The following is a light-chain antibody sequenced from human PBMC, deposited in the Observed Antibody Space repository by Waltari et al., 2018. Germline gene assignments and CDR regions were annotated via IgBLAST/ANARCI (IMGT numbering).Light chain of an antibody. CDR3: SSYTSSNTWV. V-gene: IGLV2-14*01. Sequence: QSALTQPASVSGSPGQSITIPCIGTSSDIGGYNYVSWYQQHPGKAPKVMIYDVTKRPSGVSKRFSGSKSGSTASLTISGLQAEDEADYYCSSYTSSNTWVFGGGTKLTVL. CDR2: DVT. CDR1: SSDIGGYNY. J-gene: IGLJ3*02.